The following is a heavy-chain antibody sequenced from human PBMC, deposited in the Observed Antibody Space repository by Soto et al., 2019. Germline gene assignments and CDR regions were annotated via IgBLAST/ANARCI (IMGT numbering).Heavy chain of an antibody. D-gene: IGHD1-26*01. CDR3: ARPLTRGYNYYYGMDV. CDR1: GYSFTSYW. Sequence: LGESLKISCKGSGYSFTSYWIGWVRQMPGKGLEWMGIIYPGGSDTRYSPSFQGQVTISADKSISTAYLQWSSLKASDTAMYYCARPLTRGYNYYYGMDVWGQGTTVTVSS. CDR2: IYPGGSDT. J-gene: IGHJ6*02. V-gene: IGHV5-51*01.